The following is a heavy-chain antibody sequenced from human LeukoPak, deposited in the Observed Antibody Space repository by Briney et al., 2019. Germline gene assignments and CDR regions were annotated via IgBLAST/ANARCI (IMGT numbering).Heavy chain of an antibody. D-gene: IGHD6-13*01. CDR2: IWYDGSNK. J-gene: IGHJ4*02. Sequence: GGSLILSCAASGFTFSSYGMHWVRQAPGKGLEWVAVIWYDGSNKYYADSVKGRFTISRDNSKNTLYLQMNSLRAEDTAVYYCARAGSSSWFLDYWGQGTLVTVSS. CDR3: ARAGSSSWFLDY. CDR1: GFTFSSYG. V-gene: IGHV3-33*01.